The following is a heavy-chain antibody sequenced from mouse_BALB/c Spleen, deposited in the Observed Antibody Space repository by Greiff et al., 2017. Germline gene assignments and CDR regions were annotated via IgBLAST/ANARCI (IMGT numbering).Heavy chain of an antibody. V-gene: IGHV5-4*02. CDR1: GFTFSDYY. CDR3: ARDEDGNYGWFAY. J-gene: IGHJ3*01. CDR2: ISDGGSYT. D-gene: IGHD2-1*01. Sequence: EVKLVESGGGLVKPGGSLKLSCAASGFTFSDYYMYWVRQTPEKRLEWVATISDGGSYTYYPDSVKGRFTISRDNAKNNLYLQMSSLKSEDTAMYYCARDEDGNYGWFAYWGQGTLVTVSA.